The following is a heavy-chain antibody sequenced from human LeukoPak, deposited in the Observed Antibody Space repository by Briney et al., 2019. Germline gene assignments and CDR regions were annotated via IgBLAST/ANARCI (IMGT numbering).Heavy chain of an antibody. CDR3: VRGPREYNYGTFDY. D-gene: IGHD5-18*01. CDR1: GFTFSSYE. J-gene: IGHJ4*02. Sequence: GSLRLSCAASGFTFSSYEMNWVRQAPGKGLEWVSYISSSGSTIYYADSVKGRFTISRDNAKNTLYLQMNSLRAEDTAVYYCVRGPREYNYGTFDYWGQGTLVTVSS. V-gene: IGHV3-48*03. CDR2: ISSSGSTI.